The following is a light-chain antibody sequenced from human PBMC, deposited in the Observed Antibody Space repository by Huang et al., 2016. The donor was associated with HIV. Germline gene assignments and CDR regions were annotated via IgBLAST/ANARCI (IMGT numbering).Light chain of an antibody. V-gene: IGKV3-15*01. Sequence: EVMMTQSPATLSVSLGDKASLSWRASQRVGVNLAWYQQKPGQAPTLLIYGASDRATGISARFSGSGSGTDFTLTISSLQSGDSAVYFCQQYDKWPGTFGQGTRLQI. J-gene: IGKJ2*01. CDR2: GAS. CDR1: QRVGVN. CDR3: QQYDKWPGT.